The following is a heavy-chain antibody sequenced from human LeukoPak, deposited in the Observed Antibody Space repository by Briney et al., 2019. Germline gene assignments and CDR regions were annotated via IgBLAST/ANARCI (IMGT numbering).Heavy chain of an antibody. D-gene: IGHD1-1*01. CDR3: ARGTTDAY. V-gene: IGHV1-46*01. J-gene: IGHJ4*02. CDR2: INPSGAST. CDR1: GYTLTSYC. Sequence: ASGNASCTASGYTLTSYCIDWVGQAPGQGLNWMGVINPSGASTRSAQKFQGRVTMTGDTYTRRVYMELSSLTSDDTAVYYCARGTTDAYWGQGTPVTVSS.